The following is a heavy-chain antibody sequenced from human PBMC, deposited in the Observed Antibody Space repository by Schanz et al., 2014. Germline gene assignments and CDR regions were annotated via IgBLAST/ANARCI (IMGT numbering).Heavy chain of an antibody. J-gene: IGHJ4*02. CDR3: ARATYYHVSGSYYGNFDS. Sequence: EVQLVESGGTLVKPGGSLRLSCAASGFTFSNAWMSWVRQAPGKGLDWVGIIKPDGSEKFYVDSVKGRFTISRDNAKNTLYLQMNSLGAEDTAVYYCARATYYHVSGSYYGNFDSWGQGTLVTVSS. CDR2: IKPDGSEK. V-gene: IGHV3-7*01. CDR1: GFTFSNAW. D-gene: IGHD3-10*01.